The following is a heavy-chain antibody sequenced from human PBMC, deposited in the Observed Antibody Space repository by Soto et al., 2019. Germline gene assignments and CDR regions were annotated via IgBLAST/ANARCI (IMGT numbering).Heavy chain of an antibody. Sequence: GGSLRLSCAASGFTFSTYAMSWVRQAPGKGLEWVSGISGSGVYTYYADSVKGRFTISRDNPKNTLYLQMSILSAEDTALYYCAKGPAIVVTSNWYFDLWGRGTLVTVSS. CDR1: GFTFSTYA. V-gene: IGHV3-23*01. D-gene: IGHD2-21*01. CDR2: ISGSGVYT. J-gene: IGHJ2*01. CDR3: AKGPAIVVTSNWYFDL.